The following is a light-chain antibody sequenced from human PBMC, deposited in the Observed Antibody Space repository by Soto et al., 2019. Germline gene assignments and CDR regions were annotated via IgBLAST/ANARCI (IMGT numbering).Light chain of an antibody. V-gene: IGLV2-8*01. CDR2: DVT. CDR3: SSYAGSNDFV. J-gene: IGLJ1*01. CDR1: SSDVGGYNY. Sequence: QSALTQPPSASGSLGQSVTISCTGTSSDVGGYNYVSWYLQHPGKAPKLIIYDVTKRPSGVPDRFSGSKSGNTASLTVSGLQAEEEADYYCSSYAGSNDFVFGTGTKVTVL.